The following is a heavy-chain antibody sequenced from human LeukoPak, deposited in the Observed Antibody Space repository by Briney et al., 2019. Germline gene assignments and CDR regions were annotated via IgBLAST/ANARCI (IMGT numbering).Heavy chain of an antibody. Sequence: SETLSLTCTVSSGSMSSISYYWGWIRQPPGKGLEWIGSMYYSGSTYYNPSLKSRVTISVDTSKNQFSLKLSSVTAADTAVYYCARHVTLTGIPLRQPNWFDPWGQGTLVTVSS. V-gene: IGHV4-39*01. J-gene: IGHJ5*02. D-gene: IGHD6-13*01. CDR2: MYYSGST. CDR1: SGSMSSISYY. CDR3: ARHVTLTGIPLRQPNWFDP.